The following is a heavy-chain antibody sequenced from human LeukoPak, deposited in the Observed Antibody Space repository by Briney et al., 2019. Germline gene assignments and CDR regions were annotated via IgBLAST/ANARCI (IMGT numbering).Heavy chain of an antibody. CDR1: GYTFTSYD. CDR3: ARGGVDRVTAAAGILPFDY. Sequence: GASVKVSCKASGYTFTSYDINWVRQATGQGLEWMGWMNPNSGNTGYAQKFQGRVTMTRNTSISTAYMELSSLRSEDTAVYYCARGGVDRVTAAAGILPFDYWGQGTLVTVSS. CDR2: MNPNSGNT. V-gene: IGHV1-8*01. J-gene: IGHJ4*02. D-gene: IGHD6-13*01.